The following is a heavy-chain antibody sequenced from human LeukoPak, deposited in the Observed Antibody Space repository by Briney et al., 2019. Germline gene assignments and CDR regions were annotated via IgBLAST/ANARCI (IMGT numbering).Heavy chain of an antibody. V-gene: IGHV3-33*01. CDR3: ARSEDYYGSGSPDY. J-gene: IGHJ4*02. CDR1: GFTFSSYG. Sequence: PGRSLRLSCAASGFTFSSYGMHWVRQAPGRGLEWVAVIWYDGSNKYYADSVKGRFTISRDNSKNTLYLQMNSLRAEDTAVYYCARSEDYYGSGSPDYWGQGTLVTVSS. CDR2: IWYDGSNK. D-gene: IGHD3-10*01.